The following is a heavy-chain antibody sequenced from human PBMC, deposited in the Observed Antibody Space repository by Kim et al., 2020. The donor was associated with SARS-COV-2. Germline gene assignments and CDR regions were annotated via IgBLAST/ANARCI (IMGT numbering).Heavy chain of an antibody. CDR3: AREVHDYGDYSLPSFDY. CDR1: GYTFTSYG. D-gene: IGHD4-17*01. V-gene: IGHV1-18*01. CDR2: ISAYNGNT. Sequence: ASVKVSCKASGYTFTSYGISWVRQAPGQGLEWMGWISAYNGNTNYAQKLQGRVTMTTDTSTSTAYMELRSLRSDDTAVYYCAREVHDYGDYSLPSFDYWGQGTLVTVSS. J-gene: IGHJ4*02.